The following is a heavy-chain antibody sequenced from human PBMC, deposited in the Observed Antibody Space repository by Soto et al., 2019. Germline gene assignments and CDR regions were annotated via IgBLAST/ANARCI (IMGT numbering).Heavy chain of an antibody. Sequence: QVQLQQWGAGLLKPSETLSLTCAVYGGSFSGYYWSWIRQPPGKGLEWIGEINHSGRTTYNPSLKSRVYTSVDTSKNQCSPKLSSVTAADTAVYYCARVGVTTGFSQDYCGQGTLVTVYS. J-gene: IGHJ4*02. CDR2: INHSGRT. D-gene: IGHD4-17*01. CDR3: ARVGVTTGFSQDY. V-gene: IGHV4-34*01. CDR1: GGSFSGYY.